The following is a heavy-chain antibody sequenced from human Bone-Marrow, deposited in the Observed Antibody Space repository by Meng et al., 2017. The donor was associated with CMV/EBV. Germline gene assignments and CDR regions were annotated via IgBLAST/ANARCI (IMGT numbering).Heavy chain of an antibody. CDR1: GGSISIGGYY. CDR2: IYYSGRT. Sequence: SETLSLTCTVSGGSISIGGYYWSWIRQHPGKGLEWIGYIYYSGRTYYNPSLKSRVTISVDTSENQFSLKLSSVTAADTAVYYCARAPGGVTGYFYNWFDPWGQGTLVTVSS. CDR3: ARAPGGVTGYFYNWFDP. V-gene: IGHV4-31*03. D-gene: IGHD3-9*01. J-gene: IGHJ5*02.